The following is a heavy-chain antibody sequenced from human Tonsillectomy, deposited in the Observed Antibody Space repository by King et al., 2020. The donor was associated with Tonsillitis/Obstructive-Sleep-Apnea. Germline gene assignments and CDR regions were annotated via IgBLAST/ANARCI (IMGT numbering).Heavy chain of an antibody. CDR3: CSGYAWEEY. CDR2: LNPRTGET. V-gene: IGHV1-8*01. J-gene: IGHJ1*01. CDR1: GYTFTSYD. D-gene: IGHD5-12*01. Sequence: VQLVESGAEVKPPGASVKVSCKASGYTFTSYDINWVRQAAGQGLEWMGWLNPRTGETGYAQKFRGRVTMTRNTSISTAYIQLNSLTSEDTAVYYCCSGYAWEEYWGQGTLVTVSS.